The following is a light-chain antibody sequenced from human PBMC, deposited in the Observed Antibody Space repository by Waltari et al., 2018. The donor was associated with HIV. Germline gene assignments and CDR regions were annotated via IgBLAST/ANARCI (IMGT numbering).Light chain of an antibody. J-gene: IGLJ1*01. CDR2: AVE. CDR1: DNNA. Sequence: ARAQPPSVSGSPGQSTTISSAAFDNNAVSWYQPHPGKAPKVILYAVERRPSGISSRFSGFRAGKNAYLKISGLQAEDEADYFCCAYVGYGTKFVFGTGTRVTVL. V-gene: IGLV2-23*02. CDR3: CAYVGYGTKFV.